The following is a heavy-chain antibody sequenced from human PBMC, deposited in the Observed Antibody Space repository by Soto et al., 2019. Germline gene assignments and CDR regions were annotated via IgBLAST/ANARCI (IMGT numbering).Heavy chain of an antibody. V-gene: IGHV3-21*04. J-gene: IGHJ4*02. D-gene: IGHD6-19*01. Sequence: EVQLVGSGGGLVKPGESLRVSCAASGFTFSYYSLHWVRQAPGKGLEWVSSISGSSTYIYYADRVKGRFTISRDNAKNSLYLRMDSLRAEDTAVYYCARGDGMGLYNSGWSPRYWGQGTLVTVSS. CDR3: ARGDGMGLYNSGWSPRY. CDR1: GFTFSYYS. CDR2: ISGSSTYI.